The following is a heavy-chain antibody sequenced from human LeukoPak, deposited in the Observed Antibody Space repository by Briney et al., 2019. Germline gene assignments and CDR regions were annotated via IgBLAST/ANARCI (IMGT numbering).Heavy chain of an antibody. Sequence: SETLSLTCTVSGGSISSYYWSWIRQPPGKGLEWIGYIYCSGSTNYNPSLKSRVTISVDTSKNQFSLKLSSVTAADTAVYYCARGSPTQYCSGGSCYSGYFQHWGQGTLVTVSS. CDR2: IYCSGST. CDR3: ARGSPTQYCSGGSCYSGYFQH. CDR1: GGSISSYY. V-gene: IGHV4-59*01. D-gene: IGHD2-15*01. J-gene: IGHJ1*01.